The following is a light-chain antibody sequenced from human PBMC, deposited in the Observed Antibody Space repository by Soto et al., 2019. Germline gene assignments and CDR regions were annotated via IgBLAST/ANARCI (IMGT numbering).Light chain of an antibody. CDR3: QQRSNWPPELT. CDR1: QSVSSSY. J-gene: IGKJ4*01. V-gene: IGKV3D-20*02. Sequence: EIVLTQSPGTLSLSPGERATLSCRASQSVSSSYLAWYQQKPGQPPRLLIYDASNRAAGIPDRFIGSGSGTEFTLTITSLQSEDFAVYYCQQRSNWPPELTFGGGTKVDIK. CDR2: DAS.